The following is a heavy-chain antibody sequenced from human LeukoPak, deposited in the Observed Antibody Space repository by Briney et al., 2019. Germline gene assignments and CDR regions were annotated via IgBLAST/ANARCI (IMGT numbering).Heavy chain of an antibody. D-gene: IGHD6-13*01. Sequence: ASVKASCKASGYTFTGYYMHWVRQAPGQGLEWMGWITAYNGNTKYAQKLQGRVTMTTDTSTSIAYMELRSLRSDDTAVYYCARTIPSGSWYLYWGQGTLVTVSS. J-gene: IGHJ4*02. CDR2: ITAYNGNT. V-gene: IGHV1-18*04. CDR1: GYTFTGYY. CDR3: ARTIPSGSWYLY.